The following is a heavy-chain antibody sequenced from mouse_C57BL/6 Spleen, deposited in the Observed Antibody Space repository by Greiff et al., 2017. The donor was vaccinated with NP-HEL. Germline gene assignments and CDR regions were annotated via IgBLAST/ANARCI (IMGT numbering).Heavy chain of an antibody. J-gene: IGHJ2*01. CDR2: ISDGGSYT. Sequence: EVKLMESGGGLVKPGGSLKLSCAASGFTFSSYAMSWVRQTPEKRLEWVATISDGGSYTYYPDNVKGRFTISRDNAKNNLYLQLDHLKSEDTAMDYCARDRSISTGFDYWGQGTTLTVSS. D-gene: IGHD2-10*02. V-gene: IGHV5-4*01. CDR1: GFTFSSYA. CDR3: ARDRSISTGFDY.